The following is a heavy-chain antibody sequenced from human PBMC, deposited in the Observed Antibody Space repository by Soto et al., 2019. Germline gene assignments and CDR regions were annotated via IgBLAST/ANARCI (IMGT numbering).Heavy chain of an antibody. D-gene: IGHD3-3*01. J-gene: IGHJ6*02. CDR2: ISYDGSNK. CDR3: AKDAYVTIFGVVIIPDYYYYYGMDV. CDR1: GFTFSSYG. Sequence: PGGSLRLSCAASGFTFSSYGMHWVRQAPGKGLEWVAVISYDGSNKYYADSVKGRFTTSRDNSKNTLYLQMNSLRAEDTAVYYCAKDAYVTIFGVVIIPDYYYYYGMDVWGQGTTVTVSS. V-gene: IGHV3-30*18.